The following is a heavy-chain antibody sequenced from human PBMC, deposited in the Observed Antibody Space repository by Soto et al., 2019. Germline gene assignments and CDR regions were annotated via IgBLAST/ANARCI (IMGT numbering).Heavy chain of an antibody. CDR3: AKIGYTITNWFDS. CDR2: IYYSGST. CDR1: GGSISSSNYY. D-gene: IGHD5-12*01. Sequence: QLQLQESGPGLVKPSETLSLTCTVSGGSISSSNYYWGWIRQPPGKGLEWIGNIYYSGSTYYNPSLKSRVTIAIATSTHRFSPGLSSVTAADTAVYYCAKIGYTITNWFDSGGQGTLVTVSS. J-gene: IGHJ5*01. V-gene: IGHV4-39*01.